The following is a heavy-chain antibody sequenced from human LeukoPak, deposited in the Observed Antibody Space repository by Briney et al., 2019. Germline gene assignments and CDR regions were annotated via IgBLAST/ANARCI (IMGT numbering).Heavy chain of an antibody. J-gene: IGHJ6*03. CDR1: GGTFSSYA. CDR3: ASWSGDRGYYYYMDV. Sequence: ASVKVSCKASGGTFSSYAISWVRQAPGQGLEWMGGIIPIFGTANYAQKFQGRVTITTDESTSTAYMELSSLRSEDTAVYYCASWSGDRGYYYYMDVWGKGTTVTVSS. D-gene: IGHD7-27*01. CDR2: IIPIFGTA. V-gene: IGHV1-69*05.